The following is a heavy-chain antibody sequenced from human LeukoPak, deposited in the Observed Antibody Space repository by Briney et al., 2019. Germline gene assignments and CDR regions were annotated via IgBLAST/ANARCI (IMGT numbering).Heavy chain of an antibody. D-gene: IGHD1-26*01. CDR2: INSDGSST. V-gene: IGHV3-74*01. J-gene: IGHJ4*02. Sequence: GGSLRLSCAASGFTFSNYWMHWVRQAPGKGLVWVSRINSDGSSTSYADSVKGRFTISRDNAKNTLYLQMSSLKGEDTAMYYCARGDEAKGSYSPFDYWGQGTLVTVSS. CDR1: GFTFSNYW. CDR3: ARGDEAKGSYSPFDY.